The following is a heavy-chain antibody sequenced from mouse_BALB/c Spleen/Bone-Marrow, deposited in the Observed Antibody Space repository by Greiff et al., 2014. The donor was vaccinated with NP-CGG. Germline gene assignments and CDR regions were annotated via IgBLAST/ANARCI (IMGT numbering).Heavy chain of an antibody. J-gene: IGHJ1*01. V-gene: IGHV3-2*02. Sequence: EVKLEESGPGLVKPSQSLSLTCTVTGYSITSDYAWNWIRQFPGSKLEWMGYISYSGSTSYNPSLKSRISITRDTSNNQFFLQLNSVTTEDTATYYCARWRDYYGSSYYWYFDVWGAGTTVTVSS. CDR3: ARWRDYYGSSYYWYFDV. CDR1: GYSITSDYA. CDR2: ISYSGST. D-gene: IGHD1-1*01.